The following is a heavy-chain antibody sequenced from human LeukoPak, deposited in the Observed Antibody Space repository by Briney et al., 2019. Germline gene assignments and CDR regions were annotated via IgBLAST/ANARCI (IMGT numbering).Heavy chain of an antibody. CDR3: ARDTIAVAGTLLDHQIDY. D-gene: IGHD6-19*01. V-gene: IGHV3-21*01. CDR2: ISTSSSYI. CDR1: GFTFSSYS. J-gene: IGHJ4*02. Sequence: PGGSLRLSCAASGFTFSSYSMNWVRQAPGKGLEWVSSISTSSSYIYYADSVKGRLTISRDNAKNSLYLQMNSLRAEDTAVYYCARDTIAVAGTLLDHQIDYWGQGTLVTVSS.